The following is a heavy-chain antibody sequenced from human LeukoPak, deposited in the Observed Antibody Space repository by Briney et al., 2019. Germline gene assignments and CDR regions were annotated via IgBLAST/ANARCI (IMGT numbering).Heavy chain of an antibody. J-gene: IGHJ4*02. CDR2: IYYSGNT. V-gene: IGHV4-39*01. CDR3: ARSYRYSYGFFDY. CDR1: GGSISSSSYY. Sequence: SETLSLTCSVSGGSISSSSYYWGWIRQPPGKGLEWIGSIYYSGNTYYNPSLKSRVTISVDTSKNQFSLKLSSVTAADTAVYYCARSYRYSYGFFDYWGQGTLMTVSS. D-gene: IGHD5-18*01.